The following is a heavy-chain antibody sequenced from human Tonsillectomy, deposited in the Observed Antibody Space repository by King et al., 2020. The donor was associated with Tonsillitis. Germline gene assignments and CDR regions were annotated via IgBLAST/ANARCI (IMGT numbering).Heavy chain of an antibody. V-gene: IGHV3-15*01. CDR1: GITFINAW. CDR2: IKRTNDGGDT. CDR3: ITDPGDYEDY. D-gene: IGHD4-17*01. J-gene: IGHJ4*02. Sequence: VQLVESGGGLVKPGGSLRLSCAASGITFINAWMSWVRQAPGKGLEWVGRIKRTNDGGDTDNAAPVRCRFCISSDDSQNTLYLHMLGLGTEDTAVYYCITDPGDYEDYWGQGALVTVPS.